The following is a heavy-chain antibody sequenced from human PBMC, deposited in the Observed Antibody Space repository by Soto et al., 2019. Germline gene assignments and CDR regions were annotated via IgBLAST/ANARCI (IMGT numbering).Heavy chain of an antibody. V-gene: IGHV4-34*01. CDR1: GGSFSGYY. CDR3: ATESYGYCSSTSCFYYYYGMDV. D-gene: IGHD2-2*01. Sequence: SETLSLTCAVYGGSFSGYYCSWIRQPPGKGLEWIGEINHSGSTNYNPSLKSRVTISVDTSKNQFSLKLSSVTAADTAVYYCATESYGYCSSTSCFYYYYGMDVWGQGTTVTVSS. J-gene: IGHJ6*02. CDR2: INHSGST.